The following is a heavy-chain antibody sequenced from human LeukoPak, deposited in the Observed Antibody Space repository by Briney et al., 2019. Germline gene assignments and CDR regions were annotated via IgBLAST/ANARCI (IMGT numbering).Heavy chain of an antibody. V-gene: IGHV4-39*01. CDR1: GGSISSSSYY. CDR3: ARQPSNDFWSGYYPQYYFDY. Sequence: SETLSLTCTVSGGSISSSSYYWGWIRQPPGKGLEWIGSIYYSGGTYYNPSLKSRVTISVDTSKNQFSLKLSSVTAADTAVYYCARQPSNDFWSGYYPQYYFDYWGQGTLVTVSS. CDR2: IYYSGGT. D-gene: IGHD3-3*01. J-gene: IGHJ4*02.